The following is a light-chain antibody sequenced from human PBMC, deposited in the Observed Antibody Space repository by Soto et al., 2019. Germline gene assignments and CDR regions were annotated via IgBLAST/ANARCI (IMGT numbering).Light chain of an antibody. CDR3: QQYSSVPSWA. Sequence: DIQLTQSPSTLSASVGDSVTITCRASQTINNWLAWYQQKPGKAPKLMVFGVSTLQTGVPSRFSGSASGTEFTLPVYILQPYYFATYSCQQYSSVPSWAFGQGTKV. V-gene: IGKV1-5*03. CDR2: GVS. J-gene: IGKJ1*01. CDR1: QTINNW.